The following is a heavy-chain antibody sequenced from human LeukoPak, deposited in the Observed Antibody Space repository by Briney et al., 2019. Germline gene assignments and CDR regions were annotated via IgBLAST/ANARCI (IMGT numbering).Heavy chain of an antibody. J-gene: IGHJ4*02. CDR1: GFTFSSYG. Sequence: GGPLRLSCAASGFTFSSYGMHWVRQAPGKGLEWVAVISYDGSNKYYADSVKGRFTISRDNSKNTLYLQMNSLRAEDTAVYYCAKCGIRYYDFWSGYCNYFDYWGQGTLVTVPS. D-gene: IGHD3-3*01. CDR2: ISYDGSNK. CDR3: AKCGIRYYDFWSGYCNYFDY. V-gene: IGHV3-30*18.